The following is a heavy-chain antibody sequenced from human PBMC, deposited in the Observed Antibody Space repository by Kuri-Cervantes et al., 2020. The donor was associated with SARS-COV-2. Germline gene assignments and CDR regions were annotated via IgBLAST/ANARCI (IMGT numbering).Heavy chain of an antibody. CDR3: ARDLSPDYDFWSGHRPTYYYYGMDV. CDR2: ISYDGSNK. V-gene: IGHV3-30*03. CDR1: GFTFSSYG. D-gene: IGHD3-3*01. Sequence: GGSLRLSCAASGFTFSSYGMHWVRQAPGKGLEWVAVISYDGSNKYYADSVKGRFTISRDNSKNTLYLQMNSLRAEDTAVYYCARDLSPDYDFWSGHRPTYYYYGMDVWGQGTTVTVSS. J-gene: IGHJ6*02.